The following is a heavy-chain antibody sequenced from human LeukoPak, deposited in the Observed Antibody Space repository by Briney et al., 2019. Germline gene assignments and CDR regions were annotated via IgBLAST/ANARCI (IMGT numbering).Heavy chain of an antibody. CDR2: IYSGGST. D-gene: IGHD6-19*01. V-gene: IGHV3-66*01. J-gene: IGHJ4*02. CDR3: ARDMYSSGWYPFDY. CDR1: GFTVSSNY. Sequence: PGGSLRLSCAASGFTVSSNYMSWVRQAPGKELEWVSVIYSGGSTYYADSVKGRFTISRDNSKNTLYLQMNSLRAEDTAVYYCARDMYSSGWYPFDYWGQGTLVTVSS.